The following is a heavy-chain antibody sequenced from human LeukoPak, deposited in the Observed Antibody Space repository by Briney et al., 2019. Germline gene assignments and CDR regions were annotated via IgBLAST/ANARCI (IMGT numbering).Heavy chain of an antibody. CDR1: GYTFTSYD. D-gene: IGHD5-18*01. J-gene: IGHJ5*02. V-gene: IGHV1-8*01. CDR2: MNPNSGNT. Sequence: GASVKVSCKASGYTFTSYDINWVRQANGQGLEWMGWMNPNSGNTGYAQKFQGRVTMTRNTSISTAYMELSSLRSEDTAVYYCARGVGGYSYGLGAYWFDPWGQGTLVTVSS. CDR3: ARGVGGYSYGLGAYWFDP.